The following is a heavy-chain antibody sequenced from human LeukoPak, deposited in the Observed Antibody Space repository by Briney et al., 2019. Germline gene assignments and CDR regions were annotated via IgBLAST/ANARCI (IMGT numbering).Heavy chain of an antibody. J-gene: IGHJ4*02. CDR1: GFTFSSYA. Sequence: GGSLRLSCAASGFTFSSYAMSWVRQAPGKGLEWVSAISSSGGSTYYADSVKGRFTISRDNSKNTLYLQINSLRAEDTAVYYCATQESDSSGYYGQFDYWGQGTLVTVSS. V-gene: IGHV3-23*01. CDR2: ISSSGGST. CDR3: ATQESDSSGYYGQFDY. D-gene: IGHD3-22*01.